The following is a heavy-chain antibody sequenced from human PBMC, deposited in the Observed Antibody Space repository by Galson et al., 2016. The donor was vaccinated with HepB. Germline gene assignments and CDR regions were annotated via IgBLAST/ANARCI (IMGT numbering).Heavy chain of an antibody. J-gene: IGHJ6*02. CDR2: INPKRGGT. V-gene: IGHV1-2*02. CDR1: GYTFTDYY. Sequence: SVKVSCKASGYTFTDYYVQWVRQAPGQGLEWMGYINPKRGGTNYAQRFQGRVTMTRDTSTSTAYLELSRLISDDTAVYYCARGECYYYGMDVWGQGTTVTVSS. CDR3: ARGECYYYGMDV. D-gene: IGHD3-3*01.